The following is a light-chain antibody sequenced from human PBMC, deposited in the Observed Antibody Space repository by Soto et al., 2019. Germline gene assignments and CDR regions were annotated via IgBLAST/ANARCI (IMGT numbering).Light chain of an antibody. V-gene: IGKV3-11*01. CDR2: DAS. Sequence: EIVLTQSPATLSLYPGERATLSCRASQSVSSYLAWYQQKPGQAPRLLIYDASNRATGIPARFSGSGSGTDFTLTISSLEPEDFAVYYCQQRSNWPLTFGGGTKAEIK. CDR3: QQRSNWPLT. J-gene: IGKJ4*01. CDR1: QSVSSY.